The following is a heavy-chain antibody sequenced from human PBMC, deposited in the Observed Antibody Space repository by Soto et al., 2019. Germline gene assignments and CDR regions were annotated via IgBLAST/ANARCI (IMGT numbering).Heavy chain of an antibody. V-gene: IGHV3-30*03. J-gene: IGHJ5*02. Sequence: GGSLRLSCAASGFSFSSYGMHWVRQAPGKGLEWVAVALHDGSNKYYAESVKGRFSISRDNTKSTLYLQMSSLRLEDTAVYYCALFNYYDISAWGQGTLVTVSS. CDR1: GFSFSSYG. D-gene: IGHD3-22*01. CDR3: ALFNYYDISA. CDR2: ALHDGSNK.